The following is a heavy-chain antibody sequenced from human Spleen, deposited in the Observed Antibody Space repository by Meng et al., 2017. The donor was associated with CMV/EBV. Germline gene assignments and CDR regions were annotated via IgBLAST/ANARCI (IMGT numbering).Heavy chain of an antibody. CDR1: CGSISSYY. Sequence: VQLQESGPGLVQPSETLSLTCTVSCGSISSYYWSWIRQPAGKGLEWIGRIYTSGSTNYNPSLKSRVTMSVDTSKNQFSLKLSSVTAADTAVYYCARDPGPYYYDSSGYYYFDYWGQGTLVTVSS. CDR2: IYTSGST. D-gene: IGHD3-22*01. V-gene: IGHV4-4*07. CDR3: ARDPGPYYYDSSGYYYFDY. J-gene: IGHJ4*02.